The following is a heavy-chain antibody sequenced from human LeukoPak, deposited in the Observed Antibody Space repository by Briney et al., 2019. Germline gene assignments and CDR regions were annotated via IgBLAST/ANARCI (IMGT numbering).Heavy chain of an antibody. D-gene: IGHD6-13*01. J-gene: IGHJ4*02. CDR2: INPSGGST. V-gene: IGHV1-46*01. CDR1: GYTFTSYY. Sequence: GASVKVSCKASGYTFTSYYIHWVRQAPGQGLEWMGIINPSGGSTSYAQKFQGRVTLTRDTSTSTVYMELSSPRSEDSALYYCARRSSRWYGNYFFDYWGQGTLVTVSS. CDR3: ARRSSRWYGNYFFDY.